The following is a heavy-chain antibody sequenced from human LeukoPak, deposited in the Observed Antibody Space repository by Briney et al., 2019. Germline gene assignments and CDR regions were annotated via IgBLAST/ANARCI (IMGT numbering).Heavy chain of an antibody. CDR2: ISGSGGST. J-gene: IGHJ4*02. Sequence: GGSLRLSCAASGVAFSSYAMSWVRQAPGKGLEWVSAISGSGGSTYYADPVKGRFTISKDNSKNTLYLQMTSLRAEDTAVYYCAKPRIAAAFDYWGQGTLVTVSS. V-gene: IGHV3-23*01. CDR3: AKPRIAAAFDY. CDR1: GVAFSSYA. D-gene: IGHD6-13*01.